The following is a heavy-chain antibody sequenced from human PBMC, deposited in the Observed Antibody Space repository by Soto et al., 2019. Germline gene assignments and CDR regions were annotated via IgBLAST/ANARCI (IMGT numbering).Heavy chain of an antibody. CDR3: VRRVSGNYDY. V-gene: IGHV3-64*01. J-gene: IGHJ4*02. CDR2: ISSNGGTT. CDR1: GFTFSSYD. D-gene: IGHD1-7*01. Sequence: EVQLAESGGGMVQPGGSLRLSCVASGFTFSSYDMHWVRQAPGKGLEYVSSISSNGGTTYYGNSVKGRFTISRDNSKNTLYLLMGCLRAEDLAVYYCVRRVSGNYDYWGQGTLVTVSS.